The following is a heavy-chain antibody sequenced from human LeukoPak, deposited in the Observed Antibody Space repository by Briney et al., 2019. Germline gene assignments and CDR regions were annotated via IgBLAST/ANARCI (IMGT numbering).Heavy chain of an antibody. CDR3: AKVRYYYDSSGSSYYFDY. CDR2: IWYDGSNK. J-gene: IGHJ4*02. CDR1: GFTFSSYG. V-gene: IGHV3-33*06. Sequence: PGRSLRLSCAASGFTFSSYGMHWVRQAPGKGLEWVAVIWYDGSNKYYADSVKGRFTISRDNSTNTLYLQMNSLRAEDTAVYYCAKVRYYYDSSGSSYYFDYWGQGTLVTVSS. D-gene: IGHD3-22*01.